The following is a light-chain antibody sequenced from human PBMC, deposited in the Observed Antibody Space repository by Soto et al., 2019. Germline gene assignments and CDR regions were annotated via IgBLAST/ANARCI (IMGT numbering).Light chain of an antibody. CDR3: HQYDDGPYT. CDR2: GAS. CDR1: QSVSSN. J-gene: IGKJ2*01. V-gene: IGKV3-15*01. Sequence: ETVMTQSPDPLSLSPGARATLSCRASQSVSSNVAWYQQIPGQTPRLLIYGASTRATGIPVRFSGSGSGTEFTLTISSLQSEDFAVYYCHQYDDGPYTFGQGTKVDIK.